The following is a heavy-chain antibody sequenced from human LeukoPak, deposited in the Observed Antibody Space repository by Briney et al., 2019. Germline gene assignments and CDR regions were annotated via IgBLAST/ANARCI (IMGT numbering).Heavy chain of an antibody. J-gene: IGHJ5*02. CDR1: GFTFSGDW. CDR2: VNQDESEK. Sequence: PAGSLRLSCAASGFTFSGDWMSWVRQAPGKGLEWVANVNQDESEKFSVDSVWGRFTISRDNAKNSLYLQMNSLRAEDTAVYYCAREGRYCSSTSCYPRNWFDPWGQGTLVTVSS. CDR3: AREGRYCSSTSCYPRNWFDP. V-gene: IGHV3-7*01. D-gene: IGHD2-2*01.